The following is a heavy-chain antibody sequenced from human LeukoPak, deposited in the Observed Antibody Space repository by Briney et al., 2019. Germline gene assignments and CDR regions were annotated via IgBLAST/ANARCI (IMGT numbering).Heavy chain of an antibody. V-gene: IGHV3-53*01. CDR3: ARLAVAGWTRAFDI. CDR1: GFTVSSNY. CDR2: IYSGGST. Sequence: GGSLRLSCAASGFTVSSNYMSWVRQAPGKGLEWVSVIYSGGSTYYADSVKGRSTISRDNSKNTLYLQMNSLRAEDTAVYYCARLAVAGWTRAFDIWGQGTMVTVSS. J-gene: IGHJ3*02. D-gene: IGHD6-19*01.